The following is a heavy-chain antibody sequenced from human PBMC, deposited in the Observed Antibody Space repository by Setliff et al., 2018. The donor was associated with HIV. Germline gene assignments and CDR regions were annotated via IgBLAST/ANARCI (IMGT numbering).Heavy chain of an antibody. J-gene: IGHJ4*02. CDR3: ARDGYSSSWYVISGSFDY. Sequence: PSETLSLTCAVSGYSISSGYYWGWIHQPPGKGLEWIGTVYYSGSTYYNPSLKSRVTISVDTSENQFSLKLSSVTAADTAVYYCARDGYSSSWYVISGSFDYWGQGSLVTVSS. CDR1: GYSISSGYY. V-gene: IGHV4-38-2*02. CDR2: VYYSGST. D-gene: IGHD6-13*01.